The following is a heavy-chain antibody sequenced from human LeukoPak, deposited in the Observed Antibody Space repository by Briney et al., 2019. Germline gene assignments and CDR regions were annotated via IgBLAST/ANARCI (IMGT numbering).Heavy chain of an antibody. J-gene: IGHJ4*02. V-gene: IGHV5-51*01. CDR2: IYPDHSDI. D-gene: IGHD3-3*01. CDR3: ARPRSGYYPLDY. CDR1: GYSFTSSW. Sequence: GESLKISCKASGYSFTSSWIGWVRQMPGKGLEWMGVIYPDHSDIRYSPSFEGQVTISADKSISTAYLQWSSLKAADTAMYYCARPRSGYYPLDYWGQGTLVTVSS.